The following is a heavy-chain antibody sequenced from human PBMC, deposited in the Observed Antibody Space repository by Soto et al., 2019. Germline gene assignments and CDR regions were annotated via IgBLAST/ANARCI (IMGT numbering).Heavy chain of an antibody. CDR2: IWYDGSNK. Sequence: GGSLRLSCAASGFTFSSYGMHWVRQAPGKGLEWVAVIWYDGSNKYYADSVKGRFTISRDNSKNTLYLQMNSLRAEDTAVYYCASSYFNYYDSSGYPDLGYWGQGTLVTVSS. V-gene: IGHV3-33*01. CDR1: GFTFSSYG. D-gene: IGHD3-22*01. J-gene: IGHJ4*02. CDR3: ASSYFNYYDSSGYPDLGY.